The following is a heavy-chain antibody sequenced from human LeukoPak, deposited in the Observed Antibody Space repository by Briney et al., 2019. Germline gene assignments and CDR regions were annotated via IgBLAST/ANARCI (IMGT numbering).Heavy chain of an antibody. J-gene: IGHJ6*03. CDR1: GASISSYY. CDR2: IYYSGST. D-gene: IGHD3-16*01. V-gene: IGHV4-59*01. Sequence: SETLSLTCTVSGASISSYYWSWIRQPPGKEVKWIGNIYYSGSTNYNPSLKSRVTISVDTSKNQFSLKLSSVTAADTAVYYCARETSQKGAHYMDVWGEGTTVTIS. CDR3: ARETSQKGAHYMDV.